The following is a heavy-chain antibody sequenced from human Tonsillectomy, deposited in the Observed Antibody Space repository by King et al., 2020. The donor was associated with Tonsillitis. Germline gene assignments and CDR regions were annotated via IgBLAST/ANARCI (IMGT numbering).Heavy chain of an antibody. V-gene: IGHV3-23*04. D-gene: IGHD3-3*01. J-gene: IGHJ4*02. CDR2: ISGSGGST. Sequence: VQLVESGGGLVQPGGSLRLSCAASGFTFSSYAMSWVRQAPGKGLEWVSAISGSGGSTYYADSVKGRFTISRDNSKNTLYLQMNSLRAEDTAVYYCANGPVVDFWSGYYLYYFDYWGQGTLVTVSS. CDR1: GFTFSSYA. CDR3: ANGPVVDFWSGYYLYYFDY.